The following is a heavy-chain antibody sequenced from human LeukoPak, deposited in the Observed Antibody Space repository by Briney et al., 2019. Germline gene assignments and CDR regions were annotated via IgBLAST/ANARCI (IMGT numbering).Heavy chain of an antibody. Sequence: GGSLRLSCAASGFTFSSYSMNWVRQAPGKGLEWVSSISSSSSYIYYADSVKGRFTISGDNAKNSLYLQMNSLRAEDTAVYYCARDDIVGATVGGAFDIWGQGTMVTVSS. CDR3: ARDDIVGATVGGAFDI. CDR1: GFTFSSYS. V-gene: IGHV3-21*01. CDR2: ISSSSSYI. D-gene: IGHD1-26*01. J-gene: IGHJ3*02.